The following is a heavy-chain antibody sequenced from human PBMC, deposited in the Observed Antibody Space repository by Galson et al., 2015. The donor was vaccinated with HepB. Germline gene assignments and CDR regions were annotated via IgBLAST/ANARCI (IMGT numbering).Heavy chain of an antibody. CDR1: GDSVSSNSAA. CDR3: AKGGAGTYYYDSSGYQDWFDP. D-gene: IGHD3-22*01. CDR2: TYYRSKWYN. Sequence: CAISGDSVSSNSAAWNWIRQSPSRGLEWLGRTYYRSKWYNDYAVSVKSRIIINADTSKNQFSLQLNSVTPEDTAVYYCAKGGAGTYYYDSSGYQDWFDPWGQGTLVTVSS. J-gene: IGHJ5*02. V-gene: IGHV6-1*01.